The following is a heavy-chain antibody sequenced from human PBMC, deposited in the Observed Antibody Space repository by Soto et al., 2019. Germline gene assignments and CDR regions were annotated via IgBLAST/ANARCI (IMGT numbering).Heavy chain of an antibody. V-gene: IGHV1-69*01. CDR2: IIPIFGTA. Sequence: QVQLVQSGAEVKKPGSSVKVSCKASGGTFSSYAISWVRQAPGQGLEWMGGIIPIFGTANYAQKFQGRFQLTVDEATSTAYMELSSLRSEDTAVYYCARPTYYDSSGYPFDYWGQETLVTVSS. J-gene: IGHJ4*02. D-gene: IGHD3-22*01. CDR3: ARPTYYDSSGYPFDY. CDR1: GGTFSSYA.